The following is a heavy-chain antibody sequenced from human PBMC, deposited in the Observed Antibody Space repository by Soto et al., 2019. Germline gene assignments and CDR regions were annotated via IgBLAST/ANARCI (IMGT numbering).Heavy chain of an antibody. J-gene: IGHJ4*03. CDR2: VSSSSSYI. CDR1: GFTFSGHT. D-gene: IGHD3-10*01. CDR3: GCSMGFDGSGYSSFLS. Sequence: EVQLVESGGGLVKPGGSLRLSCAASGFTFSGHTIKWVRQAPGKGLEWVSSVSSSSSYIYYADSVKGRFTVSRTNAEKTPYVQINFLSAEDTAIYSCGCSMGFDGSGYSSFLSWGHGPLVTVSA. V-gene: IGHV3-21*01.